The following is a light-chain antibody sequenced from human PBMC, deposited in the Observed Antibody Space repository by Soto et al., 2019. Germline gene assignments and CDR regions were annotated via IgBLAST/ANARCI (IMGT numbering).Light chain of an antibody. CDR2: AAP. J-gene: IGKJ2*01. CDR3: QMYNNWPPRYT. CDR1: QSVDNS. Sequence: EIVMTQSPATLSVSPGERATLSCRASQSVDNSLAWYQKRPGQPPRLLIYAAPTRATGTPVRFSGSGSGTEFTLTISSLQSEDFAVYYCQMYNNWPPRYTFGPGTKLEIK. V-gene: IGKV3-15*01.